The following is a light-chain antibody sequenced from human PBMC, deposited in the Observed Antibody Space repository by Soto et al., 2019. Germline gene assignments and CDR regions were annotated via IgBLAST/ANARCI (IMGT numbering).Light chain of an antibody. CDR3: QQYNSYLLT. Sequence: DIQMTQSPSTLSASVGDRVTITCRASQSISSWLAWYQQKPGKAPKLLIYKASSLESGVPSRFGGSGSGTEFTLTSRSLQPDDFATYYCQQYNSYLLTFGGGTKVEIK. CDR1: QSISSW. V-gene: IGKV1-5*03. CDR2: KAS. J-gene: IGKJ4*01.